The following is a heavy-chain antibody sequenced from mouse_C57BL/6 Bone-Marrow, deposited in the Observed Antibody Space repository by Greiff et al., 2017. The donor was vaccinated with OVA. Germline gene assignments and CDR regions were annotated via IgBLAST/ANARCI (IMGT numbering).Heavy chain of an antibody. Sequence: DVKLQESGPGLVKPSQSLSLTCSVTGYSITSGYYWNWIRQFPGNKLEWMGYISYDGSNNYNPSLKNRISITRDTSKNQFFLKLNSVTTEDTATYYCARDPYYYGSSLGYWGQGTTLTVSS. D-gene: IGHD1-1*01. J-gene: IGHJ2*01. V-gene: IGHV3-6*01. CDR3: ARDPYYYGSSLGY. CDR2: ISYDGSN. CDR1: GYSITSGYY.